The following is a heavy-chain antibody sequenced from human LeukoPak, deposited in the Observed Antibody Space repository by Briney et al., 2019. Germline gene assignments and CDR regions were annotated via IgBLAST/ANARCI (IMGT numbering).Heavy chain of an antibody. CDR2: ISPNSGDT. CDR3: ARVLWGVRGPCY. J-gene: IGHJ4*02. V-gene: IGHV1-2*02. D-gene: IGHD3-16*01. CDR1: GYTFTGYY. Sequence: ASVKVSCKTSGYTFTGYYMHWVRQAPGQGLEWMGWISPNSGDTSYAQKFQGRVTMTRDTSISTAYMELSSLRSDDTAVYYCARVLWGVRGPCYWGQGTLVTVSS.